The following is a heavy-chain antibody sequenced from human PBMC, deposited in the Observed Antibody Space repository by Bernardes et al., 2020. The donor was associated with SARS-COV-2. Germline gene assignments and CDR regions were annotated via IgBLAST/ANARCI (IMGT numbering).Heavy chain of an antibody. V-gene: IGHV4-59*01. CDR1: GGSISTYY. CDR3: ARAACSSTSCYQFDP. J-gene: IGHJ5*02. Sequence: SETLSLTCTVFGGSISTYYWSWIRQPPGKGLERIGSLHYSGSTSYSPSLKSRVTISVDTSENQFSLKVNSVTAADTAVYYCARAACSSTSCYQFDPWGQGTLVTVSS. CDR2: LHYSGST. D-gene: IGHD2-2*01.